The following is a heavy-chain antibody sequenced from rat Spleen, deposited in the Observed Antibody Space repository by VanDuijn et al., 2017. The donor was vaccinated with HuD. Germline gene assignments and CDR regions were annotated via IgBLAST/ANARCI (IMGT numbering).Heavy chain of an antibody. CDR1: GFSLTSYN. CDR2: IWNIGGT. J-gene: IGHJ3*01. CDR3: ARDENGYIYVWFAY. D-gene: IGHD1-5*01. V-gene: IGHV2-41*01. Sequence: QVQLKESGPGLVQPSQTLSLTCTVAGFSLTSYNVHWIRQSPGKGLEWMGVIWNIGGTRYNPALKPRLSISKDTAKSQVFLKMNSLETEDTATYYCARDENGYIYVWFAYWGQGTLVSVSS.